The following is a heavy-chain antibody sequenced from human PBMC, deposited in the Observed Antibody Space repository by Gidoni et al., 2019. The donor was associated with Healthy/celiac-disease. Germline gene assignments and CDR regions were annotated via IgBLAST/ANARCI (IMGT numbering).Heavy chain of an antibody. D-gene: IGHD6-19*01. CDR1: GVTFSSYG. CDR2: IWYDGSNK. V-gene: IGHV3-33*01. Sequence: QVQRVESAGGVVQRGRSRRLCCAASGVTFSSYGMHRVRQAPGKGLESVAVIWYDGSNKYYSDSLKGRFTISRDNSKNTLYLQMNSLRAEDTAVYYCAREWRDITYPGIAVAENWFDPWGQGTLVTVSS. J-gene: IGHJ5*02. CDR3: AREWRDITYPGIAVAENWFDP.